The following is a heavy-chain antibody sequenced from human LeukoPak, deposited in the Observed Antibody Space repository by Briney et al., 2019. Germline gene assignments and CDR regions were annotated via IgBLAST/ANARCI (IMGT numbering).Heavy chain of an antibody. CDR3: ARSIAAARFGFDY. V-gene: IGHV3-53*01. J-gene: IGHJ4*02. Sequence: GGSLRLSCAASGFTVSSNYMSWVRQAPGKGLEWVSVIYSGGSTYYADSVKGRFTISRDNSKNTLYLQMNSLRAEDTAVYYCARSIAAARFGFDYWGQGTLVTVSS. CDR1: GFTVSSNY. CDR2: IYSGGST. D-gene: IGHD6-13*01.